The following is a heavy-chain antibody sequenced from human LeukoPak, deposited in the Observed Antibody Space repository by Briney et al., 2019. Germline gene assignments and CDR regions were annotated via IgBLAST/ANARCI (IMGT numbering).Heavy chain of an antibody. V-gene: IGHV3-74*01. D-gene: IGHD1-14*01. Sequence: GGSLRLSCAASGLTLSSYWMHWVCQAPGKGLVWVSHINTDGTATTYADSVKGRFTISRDNAKNTLYLQMNSLRAGDTAVYYCVRDSNLSFDYWGQGALVTVSS. J-gene: IGHJ4*02. CDR2: INTDGTAT. CDR1: GLTLSSYW. CDR3: VRDSNLSFDY.